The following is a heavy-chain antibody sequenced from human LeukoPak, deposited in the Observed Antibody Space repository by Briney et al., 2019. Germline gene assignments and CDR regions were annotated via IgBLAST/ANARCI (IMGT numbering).Heavy chain of an antibody. V-gene: IGHV3-66*01. D-gene: IGHD1-14*01. Sequence: GGSLRPSCAASGFTVSSNYMSWVRQAPGKGLEWVSVIYSGGSTYYADSVKGRFTISRDNSKNTLYLQMNSLRAEDTAVYYCASRYLQYFQHWGQGTLVTVSS. CDR2: IYSGGST. CDR3: ASRYLQYFQH. J-gene: IGHJ1*01. CDR1: GFTVSSNY.